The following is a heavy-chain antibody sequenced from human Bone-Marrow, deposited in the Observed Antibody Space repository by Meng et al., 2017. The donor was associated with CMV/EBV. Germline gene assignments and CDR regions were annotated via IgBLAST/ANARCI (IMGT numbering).Heavy chain of an antibody. CDR2: FDTEDSET. D-gene: IGHD1-26*01. CDR3: ARGISESYSKIWRY. Sequence: ASVKVSCKVSGYTLTELSRHWVRQAPGKGLEWMGGFDTEDSETTYAQKFQGRVTMTEDTSTDTAYMELSSLRSEDTAVYYCARGISESYSKIWRYWGQGTLVTVSS. CDR1: GYTLTELS. V-gene: IGHV1-24*01. J-gene: IGHJ4*02.